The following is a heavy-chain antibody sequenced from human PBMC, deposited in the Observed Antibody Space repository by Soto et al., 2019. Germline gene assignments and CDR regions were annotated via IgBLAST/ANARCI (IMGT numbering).Heavy chain of an antibody. V-gene: IGHV4-30-4*01. CDR3: ARGGRIVGAKVDY. CDR2: IYYSGNT. Sequence: PSETLSLTCTVSGGSISSADYHWSWHRQPPGRALEWMGYIYYSGNTHHNPSLISPLTISVDTTKNNFSLKLSTATAADTAEYYLARGGRIVGAKVDYWGQGTLVTVSS. D-gene: IGHD1-26*01. CDR1: GGSISSADYH. J-gene: IGHJ4*02.